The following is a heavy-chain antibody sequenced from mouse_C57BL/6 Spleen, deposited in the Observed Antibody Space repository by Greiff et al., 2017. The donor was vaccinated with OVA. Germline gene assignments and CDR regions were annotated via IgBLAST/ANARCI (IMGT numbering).Heavy chain of an antibody. CDR3: ARTREDAMDY. V-gene: IGHV5-17*01. Sequence: VQLKESGGGLVKPGGSLKLSCAASGFTFSDYGMHWVRQAPEKGLEWVAYISSGSSTIYYADTVKGRFTISRDNAKNTLFLQMTSLRSEDTAMYYCARTREDAMDYWGQGTSVTVSS. CDR2: ISSGSSTI. CDR1: GFTFSDYG. J-gene: IGHJ4*01.